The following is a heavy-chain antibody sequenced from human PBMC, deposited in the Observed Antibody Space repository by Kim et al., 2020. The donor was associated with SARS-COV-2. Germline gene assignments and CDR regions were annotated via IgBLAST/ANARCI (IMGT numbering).Heavy chain of an antibody. CDR3: AKSRSGWYGGDRDY. J-gene: IGHJ4*02. CDR1: GFTFSSYA. D-gene: IGHD6-19*01. V-gene: IGHV3-23*01. Sequence: GGSLRLSCAASGFTFSSYAMSWVRQAPGKGLEWVSAISGSGGSTYYADSVKGRFTISRDNSKNTLYLQMNSLRAEDTAVYYCAKSRSGWYGGDRDYWGQGTLVTVSS. CDR2: ISGSGGST.